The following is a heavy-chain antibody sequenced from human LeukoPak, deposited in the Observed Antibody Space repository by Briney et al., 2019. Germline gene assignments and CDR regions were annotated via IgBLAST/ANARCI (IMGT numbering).Heavy chain of an antibody. J-gene: IGHJ6*03. D-gene: IGHD1-26*01. Sequence: GGSLRLSCAASGFTFSGYGMSWVRQAPGKGLEWVSAISSSGGSTYYADSVKGRFTISRDNSKNTLYLQMNSLRAEDTAVYYCAGYGGSYPYYMDVWGKGTTVTISS. CDR2: ISSSGGST. CDR1: GFTFSGYG. CDR3: AGYGGSYPYYMDV. V-gene: IGHV3-23*01.